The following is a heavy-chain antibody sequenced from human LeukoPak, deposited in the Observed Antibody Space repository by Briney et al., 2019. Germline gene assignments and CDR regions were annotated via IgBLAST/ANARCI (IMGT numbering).Heavy chain of an antibody. Sequence: GGSLRLPCAASGFTFSDYGMFWVRQAPGQGLEWVAVIWFDASNTYYADSVKGRFTISRDNPKNMLYLHTNSLRAEDTAVYYCARGPFRGIMISGGQGTLVIVSS. CDR3: ARGPFRGIMIS. CDR1: GFTFSDYG. CDR2: IWFDASNT. J-gene: IGHJ4*02. D-gene: IGHD3-16*01. V-gene: IGHV3-33*01.